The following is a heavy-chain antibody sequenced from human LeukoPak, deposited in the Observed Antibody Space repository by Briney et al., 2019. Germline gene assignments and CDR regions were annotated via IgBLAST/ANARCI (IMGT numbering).Heavy chain of an antibody. CDR1: GFTFSSYS. CDR2: IHQYGSEK. D-gene: IGHD3-10*01. V-gene: IGHV3-7*05. Sequence: GGSLRLSCAASGFTFSSYSMSWVRQAPGKGLEWVANIHQYGSEKYYVDSVKGRFTISRDNAKNSLNLQMNSLRAEDTAVYYCARKHYGSGSFDSWGQGTLVTVSS. J-gene: IGHJ4*02. CDR3: ARKHYGSGSFDS.